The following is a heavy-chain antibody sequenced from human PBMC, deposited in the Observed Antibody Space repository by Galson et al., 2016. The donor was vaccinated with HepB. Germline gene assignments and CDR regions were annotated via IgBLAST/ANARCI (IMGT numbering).Heavy chain of an antibody. V-gene: IGHV3-23*01. D-gene: IGHD3-16*01. CDR1: GFSSSNSG. CDR2: ITRSSDAT. CDR3: GKHGGFDY. J-gene: IGHJ4*02. Sequence: SLRLSCAASGFSSSNSGMSWVRQAPGRGLEWVSGITRSSDATHYADFVKGRFTVSRDNSTNTLYLYMNNLTAGDTAIYYCGKHGGFDYWGQGALVTVSS.